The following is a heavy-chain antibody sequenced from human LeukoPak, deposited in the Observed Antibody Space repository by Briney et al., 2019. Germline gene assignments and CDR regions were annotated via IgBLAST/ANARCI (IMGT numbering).Heavy chain of an antibody. CDR3: AKDGTGVSGSYADY. Sequence: GGSLRLSCAASGFTFSTYGMHWVRQAPGKGLEWVAFIRYDGSYRHYADSVKGRFTISRDNSKNTLYLQMNSLRAGDTAVYYCAKDGTGVSGSYADYWGQGTLVTVSS. V-gene: IGHV3-30*02. CDR1: GFTFSTYG. CDR2: IRYDGSYR. D-gene: IGHD3-16*01. J-gene: IGHJ4*02.